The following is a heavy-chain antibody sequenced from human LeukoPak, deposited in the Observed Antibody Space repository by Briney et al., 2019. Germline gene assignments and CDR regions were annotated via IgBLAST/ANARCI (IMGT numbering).Heavy chain of an antibody. D-gene: IGHD6-19*01. Sequence: SETLSLTCTVSGGSISSYYWSWIRQPPGKGLEWIGYIYYSGSTNYKSSLKSRVTISVDTSKNQFSLKLSSVTAADTAVYYCARHRRAGWAVASGAFDIWGQGTMVTVSS. CDR1: GGSISSYY. CDR2: IYYSGST. V-gene: IGHV4-59*01. CDR3: ARHRRAGWAVASGAFDI. J-gene: IGHJ3*02.